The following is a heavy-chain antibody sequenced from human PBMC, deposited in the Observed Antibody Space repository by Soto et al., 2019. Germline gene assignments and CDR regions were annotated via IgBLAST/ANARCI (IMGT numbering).Heavy chain of an antibody. CDR2: IIPIFGTA. Sequence: QVQLVQSGAEVKKPGSSVKVSCKASGGTSSSYAISWVRQAPGQGLEWMGGIIPIFGTANYAQKFQGRVTITADESTSTAYMELSSLRSEDTAVYYCARGLQDTAMVAATYYYGMDVWGQGTTVTVSS. CDR1: GGTSSSYA. D-gene: IGHD5-18*01. V-gene: IGHV1-69*01. CDR3: ARGLQDTAMVAATYYYGMDV. J-gene: IGHJ6*02.